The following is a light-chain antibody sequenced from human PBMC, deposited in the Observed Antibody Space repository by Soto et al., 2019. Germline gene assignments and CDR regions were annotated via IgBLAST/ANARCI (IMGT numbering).Light chain of an antibody. CDR2: GNS. V-gene: IGLV1-40*01. J-gene: IGLJ3*02. CDR1: SSNIGAHYY. CDR3: QSYDRSLSGSV. Sequence: QSVLTQPPSMSGAPGQRVTISCTVSSSNIGAHYYIHWYQQLPGTAPKLLIYGNSNRPSGVPDRFSGSKSGTSASLAITGLQAEDEADYYCQSYDRSLSGSVFGGGTKRTVL.